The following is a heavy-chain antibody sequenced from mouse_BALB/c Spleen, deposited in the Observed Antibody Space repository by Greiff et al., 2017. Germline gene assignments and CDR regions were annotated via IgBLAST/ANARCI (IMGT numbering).Heavy chain of an antibody. CDR1: GFTFSSFG. CDR2: ISSGSSTI. CDR3: ARKYGNYVYAMDY. Sequence: EVMLVESGGGLVQPGGSRKLSCAASGFTFSSFGMHWVRQAPEKGLEWVAYISSGSSTIYYADTVKGRFTISRDNPKNTLFLQMTSLRSEDTAMYYCARKYGNYVYAMDYWGQGTSVTVSS. J-gene: IGHJ4*01. V-gene: IGHV5-17*02. D-gene: IGHD2-10*02.